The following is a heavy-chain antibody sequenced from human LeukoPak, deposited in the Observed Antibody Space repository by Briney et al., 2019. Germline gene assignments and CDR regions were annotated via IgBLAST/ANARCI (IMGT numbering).Heavy chain of an antibody. Sequence: SVKVSCKASGGTFNSYAISWVRQAPGQGLEWMGGIIPIFGTANYAQKFQGRVTITADESTSTAYMELSSLRSEDTAVYYCARGPLPSPYYYDSSGTILWGQGTLVTVSS. CDR1: GGTFNSYA. CDR2: IIPIFGTA. D-gene: IGHD3-22*01. J-gene: IGHJ4*02. V-gene: IGHV1-69*01. CDR3: ARGPLPSPYYYDSSGTIL.